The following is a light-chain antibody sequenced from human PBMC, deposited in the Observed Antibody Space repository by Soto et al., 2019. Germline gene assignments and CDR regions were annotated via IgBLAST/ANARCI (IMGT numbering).Light chain of an antibody. CDR1: QDIRID. V-gene: IGKV1-6*01. CDR2: GAT. J-gene: IGKJ1*01. Sequence: AVEMTQSPSSLSASVGDRVTISCRASQDIRIDVGWYQQRPGKAPRLLMYGATNLQSGVSSRFSGSGYGADFTLTISSLQPEDAATYFCLQDYSYPWTFGQGTKVDIK. CDR3: LQDYSYPWT.